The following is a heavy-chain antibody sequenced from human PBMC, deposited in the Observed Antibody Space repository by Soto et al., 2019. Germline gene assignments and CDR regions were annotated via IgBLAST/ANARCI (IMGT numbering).Heavy chain of an antibody. V-gene: IGHV3-23*01. J-gene: IGHJ4*02. D-gene: IGHD6-19*01. CDR3: ARGGSTGWFYFDF. CDR2: TPGSGGSS. Sequence: GGSLRLSCAASGFTFKSYAMNWVRQAPGKGLEWVASTPGSGGSSYYADSVKGRFTISRDNSKNTLYLDLNSLKAEDTAMYYCARGGSTGWFYFDFWGQGTQVTVSS. CDR1: GFTFKSYA.